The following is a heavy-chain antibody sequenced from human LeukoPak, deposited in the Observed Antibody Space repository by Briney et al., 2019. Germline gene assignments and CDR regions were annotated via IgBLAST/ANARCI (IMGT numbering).Heavy chain of an antibody. V-gene: IGHV3-53*01. CDR1: AFTVSSNY. Sequence: GGSLRLSCAASAFTVSSNYMSWVRQAPGKGLEWVSVVFSGGTTYYADSVKGRFTISRDNSKNTLYLQMNSLRAEDTAVYYCARGSRSPSGTYHYYFDYWGQGTLVTVSS. CDR2: VFSGGTT. CDR3: ARGSRSPSGTYHYYFDY. J-gene: IGHJ4*02. D-gene: IGHD1-26*01.